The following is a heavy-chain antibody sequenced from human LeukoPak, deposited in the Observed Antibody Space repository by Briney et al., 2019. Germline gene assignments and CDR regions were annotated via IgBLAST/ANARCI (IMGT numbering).Heavy chain of an antibody. CDR2: IYYSGST. CDR3: ARVGYYYDSSGYYGVFDY. Sequence: SETLSLTCTVSGGSISSYYWSWIRQPPGKGLEWIGYIYYSGSTNYNPSLKSRVTISVDTSKNQFSLKLSSVTAADTAVYYCARVGYYYDSSGYYGVFDYWGQGTLVTVSS. J-gene: IGHJ4*02. V-gene: IGHV4-59*12. D-gene: IGHD3-22*01. CDR1: GGSISSYY.